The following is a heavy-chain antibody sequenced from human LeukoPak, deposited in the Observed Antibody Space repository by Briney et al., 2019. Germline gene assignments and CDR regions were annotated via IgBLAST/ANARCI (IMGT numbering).Heavy chain of an antibody. V-gene: IGHV3-7*01. CDR1: GFTFSTHW. D-gene: IGHD3-3*01. CDR2: IKQDGSQK. CDR3: AKGEEWLHSFDI. J-gene: IGHJ3*02. Sequence: GGSLRLSCAASGFTFSTHWMHWVRQAPGKGLEWVAQIKQDGSQKYYVDSVKGRFTISRDNSKNTLYLQMNSLRAEDTAVYYCAKGEEWLHSFDIWGQGTMVTVSS.